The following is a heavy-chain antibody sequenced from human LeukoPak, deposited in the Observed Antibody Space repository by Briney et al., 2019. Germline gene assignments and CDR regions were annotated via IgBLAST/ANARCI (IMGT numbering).Heavy chain of an antibody. CDR3: AKAYYYDSSGYPFDY. J-gene: IGHJ4*02. CDR2: IYSGGST. Sequence: PGGSLRLSCAACGFTVSSNYMSWVRQAPGKGMEWVSVIYSGGSTYYADSVKGRFTISRDNSKNTLYLQMNSLRAEDTAVYYCAKAYYYDSSGYPFDYWGQGTLVTVSS. CDR1: GFTVSSNY. V-gene: IGHV3-66*01. D-gene: IGHD3-22*01.